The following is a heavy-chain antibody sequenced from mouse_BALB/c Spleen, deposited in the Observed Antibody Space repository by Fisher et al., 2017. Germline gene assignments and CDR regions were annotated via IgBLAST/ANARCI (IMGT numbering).Heavy chain of an antibody. J-gene: IGHJ1*01. CDR3: ARDRDYGWYFDV. Sequence: RFTISRDNAKNNLYLQMSSLKSEDTAMYYCARDRDYGWYFDVWGAGTTVTVSS. V-gene: IGHV5-4*02. D-gene: IGHD2-4*01.